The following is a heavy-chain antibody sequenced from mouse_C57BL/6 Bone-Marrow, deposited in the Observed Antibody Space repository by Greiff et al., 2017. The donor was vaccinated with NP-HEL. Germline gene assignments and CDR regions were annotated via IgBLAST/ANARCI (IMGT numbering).Heavy chain of an antibody. CDR1: GFTFSSYG. CDR3: ARQVLGGLRFAY. D-gene: IGHD2-13*01. V-gene: IGHV5-6*01. J-gene: IGHJ3*01. CDR2: ISSGGSYT. Sequence: EVQVVESGGDLVKPGGSLQLSCAASGFTFSSYGMSWVRQTPDKRLEWVATISSGGSYTYYPDSVKGRFTISRDNAKNTLYLQMSSLKSEDTAMYYCARQVLGGLRFAYWGQGTLVTVSA.